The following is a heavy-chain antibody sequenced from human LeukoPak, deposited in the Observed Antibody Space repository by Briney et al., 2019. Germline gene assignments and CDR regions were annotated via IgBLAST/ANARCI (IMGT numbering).Heavy chain of an antibody. CDR1: GFTFSRYW. J-gene: IGHJ6*04. CDR2: IRQDGSDK. D-gene: IGHD3-10*02. Sequence: PGGSLRLSCTASGFTFSRYWMTWVRQGPGKGLEWVANIRQDGSDKYYVDSVKGRFTISRDNAKSSLYLQMNSLRAEDTAVYYCAELGITMIGGVWGKGTTVTISS. V-gene: IGHV3-7*02. CDR3: AELGITMIGGV.